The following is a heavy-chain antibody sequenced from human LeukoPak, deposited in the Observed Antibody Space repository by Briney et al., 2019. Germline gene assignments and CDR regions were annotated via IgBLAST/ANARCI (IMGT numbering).Heavy chain of an antibody. CDR3: ARGIAVAGTDYYFDY. V-gene: IGHV4-61*09. Sequence: PSETPSLTCTVSGGSISSGSYCWSWIRQPAGKGLEWIGHIYTSGNTNYNPSLKSRVTISVDTSKNQFSLKLSSVTAADTAVYYCARGIAVAGTDYYFDYWGQGTLVTVSS. D-gene: IGHD6-19*01. CDR1: GGSISSGSYC. J-gene: IGHJ4*02. CDR2: IYTSGNT.